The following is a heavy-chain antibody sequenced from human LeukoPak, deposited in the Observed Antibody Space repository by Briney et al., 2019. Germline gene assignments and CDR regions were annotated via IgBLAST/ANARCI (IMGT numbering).Heavy chain of an antibody. CDR2: INPSGGST. Sequence: VASVTVSCKASGYTFTSYYMHWVRQAPGQGLEWMGIINPSGGSTSYAQKFQGRVTMTRDMSTSTVYMELSSLRSEDMAVYYCARDGGFGEFDYWGQGTLVTVSS. V-gene: IGHV1-46*01. CDR3: ARDGGFGEFDY. D-gene: IGHD3-10*01. J-gene: IGHJ4*02. CDR1: GYTFTSYY.